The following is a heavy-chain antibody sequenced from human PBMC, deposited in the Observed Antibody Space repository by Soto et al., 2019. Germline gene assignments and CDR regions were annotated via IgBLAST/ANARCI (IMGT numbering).Heavy chain of an antibody. V-gene: IGHV1-46*01. J-gene: IGHJ6*02. D-gene: IGHD6-6*01. CDR3: ARDRSSSYYYDYYGMDV. CDR2: INPSGGST. Sequence: ASVKVSCKASGYTFTSYYMHWVRQAPGQGLEWMGIINPSGGSTSYAQKFQGRVTMTRDTSTSTVYMELSSLRSEDTAVYYCARDRSSSYYYDYYGMDVWGQGTTVTVSS. CDR1: GYTFTSYY.